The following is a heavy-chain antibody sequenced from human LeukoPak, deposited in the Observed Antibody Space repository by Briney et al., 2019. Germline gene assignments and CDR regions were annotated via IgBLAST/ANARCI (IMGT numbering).Heavy chain of an antibody. CDR2: IYYSGST. J-gene: IGHJ3*02. Sequence: SETLSLTCTVSGGSISSSSYYWGWIRQPPGKGLEWIGSIYYSGSTYYNPSLKSRVTISVDTSKNQFSLKLSSVTAADTAVYYCARERLDYGDYEDAFDIWGQGTMVTVSS. CDR3: ARERLDYGDYEDAFDI. CDR1: GGSISSSSYY. V-gene: IGHV4-39*07. D-gene: IGHD4-17*01.